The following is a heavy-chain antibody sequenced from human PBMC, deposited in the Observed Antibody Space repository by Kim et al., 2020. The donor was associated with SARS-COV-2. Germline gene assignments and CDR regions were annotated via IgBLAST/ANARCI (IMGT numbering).Heavy chain of an antibody. D-gene: IGHD6-19*01. CDR1: GGSISSSNW. V-gene: IGHV4-4*02. J-gene: IGHJ4*02. Sequence: SETLSLTCAVSGGSISSSNWWSWVRQPPGKGLEWIGEIYHSGSTNYNPSLKSRVTISVDKSKNQFSLKLSSVTAADTAVYYCARDAPYSSGWDPTSYWGQGTLVTVSS. CDR2: IYHSGST. CDR3: ARDAPYSSGWDPTSY.